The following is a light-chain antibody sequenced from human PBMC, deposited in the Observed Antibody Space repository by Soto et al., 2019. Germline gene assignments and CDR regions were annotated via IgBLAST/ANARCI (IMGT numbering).Light chain of an antibody. J-gene: IGKJ2*01. Sequence: DIQMTQSPSSLSASVGDRVTITCRASQVVGKYLAWFQQRPGQAPKSLIYATSTLQTGGPSRFSGSGSGTDFTLTISSLQPEDVATYYCLQYNSYPQPFGQGTKLEI. CDR3: LQYNSYPQP. CDR1: QVVGKY. V-gene: IGKV1-16*01. CDR2: ATS.